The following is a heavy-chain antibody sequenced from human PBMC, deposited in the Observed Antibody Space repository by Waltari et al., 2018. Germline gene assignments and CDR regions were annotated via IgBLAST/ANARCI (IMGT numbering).Heavy chain of an antibody. Sequence: QLQLQESGPRLVKPSETLSLTCTVSVGSIPSNRHYWGWIRQPPGQGLEWIGTISYTGATYSSPSLKSRVTISRDTSKNQLALTLGSVTAADTALYYCATYIGASLGTAAFDVWGQGTMVTVSS. CDR3: ATYIGASLGTAAFDV. CDR1: VGSIPSNRHY. V-gene: IGHV4-39*01. D-gene: IGHD5-12*01. J-gene: IGHJ3*01. CDR2: ISYTGAT.